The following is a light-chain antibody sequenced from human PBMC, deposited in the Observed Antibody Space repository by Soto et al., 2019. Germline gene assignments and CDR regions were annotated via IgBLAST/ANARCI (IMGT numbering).Light chain of an antibody. Sequence: DIQMTQSPSTLSASVGDRVTITCRASQSISSWLAWYQQKPGKAPKLLIYKASSLESGVPSRFSGSGSGTDFTLTISSLQPEDVATYYCQKYNSAPQTFGQGTKVDIK. CDR2: KAS. CDR1: QSISSW. V-gene: IGKV1-5*03. J-gene: IGKJ1*01. CDR3: QKYNSAPQT.